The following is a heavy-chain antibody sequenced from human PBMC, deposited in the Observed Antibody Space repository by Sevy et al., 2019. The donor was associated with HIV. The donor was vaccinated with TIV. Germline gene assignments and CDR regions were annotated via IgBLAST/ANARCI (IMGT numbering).Heavy chain of an antibody. CDR2: IWFDGSNE. CDR1: GFSFSSYG. V-gene: IGHV3-33*01. Sequence: GGSLRLSCAASGFSFSSYGMHWVRQAPGKGLEWLAVIWFDGSNEYYADSVKGRFTISRDIAKNTLYLQMNSLRAEDTAVYYCARVEYFDWLLYVSGGVGWFDPWGQGTLVTVSS. CDR3: ARVEYFDWLLYVSGGVGWFDP. J-gene: IGHJ5*02. D-gene: IGHD3-9*01.